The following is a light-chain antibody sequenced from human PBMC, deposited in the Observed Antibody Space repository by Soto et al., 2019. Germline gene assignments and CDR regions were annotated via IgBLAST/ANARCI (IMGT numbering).Light chain of an antibody. V-gene: IGKV1-5*03. CDR1: QSISSW. CDR2: TAS. J-gene: IGKJ4*01. CDR3: QQYNTFPLT. Sequence: DIQMTHSPSTLSASVGDRVTITCRASQSISSWLAWYQQKPGKAPKLLIYTASTLESGVPSRFSGSGSETEFTLTISSLQPDDFATYYCQQYNTFPLTFGGGTKVEIK.